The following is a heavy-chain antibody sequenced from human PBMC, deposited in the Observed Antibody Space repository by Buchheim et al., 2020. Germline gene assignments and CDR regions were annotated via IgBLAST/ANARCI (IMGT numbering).Heavy chain of an antibody. V-gene: IGHV4-61*02. D-gene: IGHD6-6*01. CDR3: ARGNYSSSGGGFDY. CDR2: ISTSGST. Sequence: QVQLQESGPGLVKPSETLSLTCTVSGGSISSGNYYWGWIRQPAGKGLEWIGRISTSGSTNYSPSLKSRVSISVDKSKNQFSLKLSSVTAADTAVYYCARGNYSSSGGGFDYWGQGTL. J-gene: IGHJ4*02. CDR1: GGSISSGNYY.